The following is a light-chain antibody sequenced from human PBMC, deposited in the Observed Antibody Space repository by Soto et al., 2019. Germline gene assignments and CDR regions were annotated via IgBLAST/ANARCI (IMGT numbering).Light chain of an antibody. Sequence: IQLTQSPTFLSASAGDRVSITCRASQDIRRYLVWYQQKPGKAPNLLIYDASSLQTGVPSRFSGSGSGTEFTLTITSLQPEDFATYYCRHFYTFGQGTKLEIK. CDR1: QDIRRY. CDR3: RHFYT. V-gene: IGKV1-9*01. CDR2: DAS. J-gene: IGKJ2*01.